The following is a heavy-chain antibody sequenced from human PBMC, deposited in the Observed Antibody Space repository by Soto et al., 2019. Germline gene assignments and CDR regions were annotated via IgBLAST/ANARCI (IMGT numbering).Heavy chain of an antibody. Sequence: GGSLRLSCAASGFTFSRYAMSWVRQAPGKGLEWVSAFSGSGGSTYYADSLKGRFTISRDNSKNTLYLQMNSLRAEDTAVYYCAIEIGYSYYSSGYYYDAFDIWGQGTMVTVSS. V-gene: IGHV3-23*01. D-gene: IGHD3-22*01. CDR1: GFTFSRYA. J-gene: IGHJ3*02. CDR2: FSGSGGST. CDR3: AIEIGYSYYSSGYYYDAFDI.